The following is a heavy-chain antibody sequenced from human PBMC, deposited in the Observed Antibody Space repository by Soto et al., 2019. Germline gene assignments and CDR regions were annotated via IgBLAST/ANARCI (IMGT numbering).Heavy chain of an antibody. Sequence: EVQLVESGGGLVKPGGSLRLSCAASGFTFNTYDMNWVRQATGKGLEWVSSITTSSAYIYYADSLKGRITISRDNAKNSLFLQMNSLRAEDTAVYYCVRSGTARLLRHSWFDTWGQGTLVTLSS. D-gene: IGHD2-21*01. CDR2: ITTSSAYI. CDR1: GFTFNTYD. J-gene: IGHJ5*02. CDR3: VRSGTARLLRHSWFDT. V-gene: IGHV3-21*01.